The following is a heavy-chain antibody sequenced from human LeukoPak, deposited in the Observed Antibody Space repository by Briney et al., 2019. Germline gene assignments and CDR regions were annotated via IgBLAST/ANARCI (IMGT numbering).Heavy chain of an antibody. CDR1: GGSISSYY. CDR2: FYYSGCT. J-gene: IGHJ4*02. V-gene: IGHV4-59*01. D-gene: IGHD3-22*01. CDR3: ARAILVGGYDSSGRYYFDY. Sequence: SETLSLTCTVSGGSISSYYWRCIRQPPLKAPDLIGYFYYSGCTNYNPSLKSRVTISVDPSKNQFSLKLSSVTAADTAVYYCARAILVGGYDSSGRYYFDYWGQGTLVTVSS.